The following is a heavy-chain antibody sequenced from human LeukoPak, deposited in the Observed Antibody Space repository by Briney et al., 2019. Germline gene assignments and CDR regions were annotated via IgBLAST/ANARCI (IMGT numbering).Heavy chain of an antibody. Sequence: GGSLRLSCAASGFIFDDYTMHWVRQAPGKNLEWVSLITWDESSTDYSDSVKGRFTISRDNNKNSLFLQMNGLRTEDSAFYYCATGSTSSYYHFDYWGRGTLVTVSS. CDR2: ITWDESST. J-gene: IGHJ4*02. CDR1: GFIFDDYT. D-gene: IGHD1-26*01. V-gene: IGHV3-43*01. CDR3: ATGSTSSYYHFDY.